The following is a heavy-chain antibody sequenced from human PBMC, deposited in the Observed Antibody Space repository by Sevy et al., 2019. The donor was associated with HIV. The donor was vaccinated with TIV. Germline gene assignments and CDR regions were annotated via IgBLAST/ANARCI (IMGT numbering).Heavy chain of an antibody. CDR1: GFTFSSYA. CDR2: LSGNGGST. V-gene: IGHV3-23*01. CDR3: AKDRVWELGDAFDI. J-gene: IGHJ3*02. Sequence: GGSLRLSCAASGFTFSSYAMNWVRQAPGKGLEWVSGLSGNGGSTNYADSVKGRFTISRDNSKHTLYLQMNSLRAEDTAIYYCAKDRVWELGDAFDIWGQGTMVTVSS. D-gene: IGHD1-26*01.